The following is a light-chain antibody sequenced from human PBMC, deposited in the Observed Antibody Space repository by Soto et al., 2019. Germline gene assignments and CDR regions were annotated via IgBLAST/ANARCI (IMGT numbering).Light chain of an antibody. J-gene: IGKJ4*01. CDR3: QQSYSAPIT. Sequence: DIQMTQSPSSLSASVGDRVTITCRASQSISTYLNWYQQKPGNAPNLLIYAASSLQSGVPSRFSGGGSGTDFTLTISSLQPEDFATYYCQQSYSAPITFGGGTKVEIK. CDR1: QSISTY. V-gene: IGKV1-39*01. CDR2: AAS.